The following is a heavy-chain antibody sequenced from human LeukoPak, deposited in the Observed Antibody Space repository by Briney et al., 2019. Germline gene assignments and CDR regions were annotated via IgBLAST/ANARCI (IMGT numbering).Heavy chain of an antibody. D-gene: IGHD5-24*01. CDR3: ARLERRDGFDY. V-gene: IGHV4-34*01. CDR1: GGSFSGYY. Sequence: SETLSLTCAVYGGSFSGYYWSWIRQPPGKGLEWIGEINHSGSTNYNPSLKSRVTISVDTSKNQFSLKLSSVTAADTAVYYCARLERRDGFDYWGQGTLVTVSS. J-gene: IGHJ4*02. CDR2: INHSGST.